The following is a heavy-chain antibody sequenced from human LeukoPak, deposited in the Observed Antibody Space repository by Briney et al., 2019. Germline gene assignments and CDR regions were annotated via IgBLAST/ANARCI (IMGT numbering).Heavy chain of an antibody. V-gene: IGHV3-23*01. CDR3: AKDLREIAAAGQFDY. D-gene: IGHD6-13*01. Sequence: GGSLRLSCAASGFTFSSYWMSWVRQAPGKGLEWVSAISGSGGSTYYADSVKGRFTIPRDNSKNTLYLQMNSLRAEDTAVYYCAKDLREIAAAGQFDYWGQGTLVTVSS. CDR1: GFTFSSYW. CDR2: ISGSGGST. J-gene: IGHJ4*02.